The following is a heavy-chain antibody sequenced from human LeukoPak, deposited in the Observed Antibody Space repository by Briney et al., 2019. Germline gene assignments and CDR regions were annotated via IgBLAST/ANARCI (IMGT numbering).Heavy chain of an antibody. CDR3: ARGGRITIFPFDY. CDR1: GGSFSGYY. D-gene: IGHD3-9*01. V-gene: IGHV4-34*01. Sequence: SETLSLTCAVYGGSFSGYYWSWIRQPPGKGLEWVGEINHSGSTNYNPSLKSRVTISVDTSKNQFSLKLSSVTAADTAVYYCARGGRITIFPFDYWGQGTLVTVSS. J-gene: IGHJ4*02. CDR2: INHSGST.